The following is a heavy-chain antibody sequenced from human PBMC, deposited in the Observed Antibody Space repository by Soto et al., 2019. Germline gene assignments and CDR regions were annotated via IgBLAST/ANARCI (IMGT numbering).Heavy chain of an antibody. CDR1: GFTFGAYT. CDR3: ARDGYSGRSDGFDI. J-gene: IGHJ3*02. CDR2: ISYDGNRE. D-gene: IGHD1-26*01. V-gene: IGHV3-30*09. Sequence: QMHLVESGGGVVQPGGSLRLSCAASGFTFGAYTMHWVRQAPGKGLEWVTDISYDGNRERYTDPVKGRFAVSRDNPKSTVYLQMNSLRPEDTAVYYCARDGYSGRSDGFDIWGQWTMVTGSS.